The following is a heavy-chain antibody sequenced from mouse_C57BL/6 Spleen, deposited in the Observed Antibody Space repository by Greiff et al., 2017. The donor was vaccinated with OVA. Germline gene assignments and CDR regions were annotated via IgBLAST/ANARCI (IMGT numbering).Heavy chain of an antibody. CDR1: GYTFTSYW. D-gene: IGHD4-1*01. V-gene: IGHV1-52*01. J-gene: IGHJ1*03. Sequence: QVHVKQPGAELVRPGSSVKLSCKASGYTFTSYWMHWVKQRPIQGLEWIGNIDPSDSETHYNQKFKDKATLTVDKSSSTAYMQLSSLTSEDSAVYYCARGMGRYFDVWGTGTTVTVSS. CDR3: ARGMGRYFDV. CDR2: IDPSDSET.